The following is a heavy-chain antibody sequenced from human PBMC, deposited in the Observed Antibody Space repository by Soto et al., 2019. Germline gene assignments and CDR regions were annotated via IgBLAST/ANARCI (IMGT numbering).Heavy chain of an antibody. Sequence: PSQTLSLTCAISGDSASNNRAAWNWIRQSPSRGLEWLGRTYYRSKWYYEYAVSVKSRITINPDTSKSQFSLQLNSVTPEDTAVYYCARDPPDFHSAFDYWGQGILVTVSS. CDR3: ARDPPDFHSAFDY. V-gene: IGHV6-1*01. CDR2: TYYRSKWYY. CDR1: GDSASNNRAA. J-gene: IGHJ4*02. D-gene: IGHD4-4*01.